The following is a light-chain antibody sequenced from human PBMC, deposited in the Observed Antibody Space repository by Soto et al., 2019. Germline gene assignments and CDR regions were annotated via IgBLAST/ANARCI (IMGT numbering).Light chain of an antibody. J-gene: IGKJ2*01. CDR2: AAS. V-gene: IGKV3D-15*01. CDR3: HHHNHWHPYT. CDR1: QRISSN. Sequence: EIVMTQSPDTLSVSPGDTATLSCRASQRISSNLAWYHQKPGQAPRLLIYAASTRSTGVPARFSGSGSETDFTLIISNVLYEECAVTYCHHHNHWHPYTFGEGTKLEIK.